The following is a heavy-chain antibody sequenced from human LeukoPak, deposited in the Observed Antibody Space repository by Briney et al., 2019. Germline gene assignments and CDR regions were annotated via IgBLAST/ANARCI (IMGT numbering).Heavy chain of an antibody. J-gene: IGHJ5*02. D-gene: IGHD6-13*01. V-gene: IGHV4-61*02. Sequence: SETLSLTCTVSGGSISSGGYCWRWIRQPAGKGLEWIGRIYTSGSTNYHPSLKRRFTISVDTSKNQFSLKLSSGTAADTAVYYCARSSSWYHWFAPWGQGTLVTVSS. CDR3: ARSSSWYHWFAP. CDR2: IYTSGST. CDR1: GGSISSGGYC.